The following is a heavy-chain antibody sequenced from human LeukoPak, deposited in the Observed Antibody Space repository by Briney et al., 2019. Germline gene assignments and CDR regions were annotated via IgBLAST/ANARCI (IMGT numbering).Heavy chain of an antibody. D-gene: IGHD4-17*01. CDR1: GFTFSSYA. Sequence: GGSLRLSCAASGFTFSSYAMSWVRQAPGKGLEWVSAISGSGGSTYYADSVKGRFTISRDNSKNTLYLQMNSLRAEDTAVYYCAKDSGYGDYVWGAFDIWGQGTMVTVSS. V-gene: IGHV3-23*01. CDR3: AKDSGYGDYVWGAFDI. J-gene: IGHJ3*02. CDR2: ISGSGGST.